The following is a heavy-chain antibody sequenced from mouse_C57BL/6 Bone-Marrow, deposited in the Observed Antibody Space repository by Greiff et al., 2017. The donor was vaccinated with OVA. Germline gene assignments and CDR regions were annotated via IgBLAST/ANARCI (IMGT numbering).Heavy chain of an antibody. CDR3: MSDDSNDWYFDV. Sequence: EVQRVESGGGLVQPGGSRGLSCEGSGFTFSGFWMSWVRQTPGKTLEWIGDINSDGSAINYAPSIKDRFTIFRDNDKSTLYLQMSNVRSEDSATYFCMSDDSNDWYFDVGGTGTTVTVTS. CDR2: INSDGSAI. V-gene: IGHV11-2*01. CDR1: GFTFSGFW. D-gene: IGHD2-5*01. J-gene: IGHJ1*03.